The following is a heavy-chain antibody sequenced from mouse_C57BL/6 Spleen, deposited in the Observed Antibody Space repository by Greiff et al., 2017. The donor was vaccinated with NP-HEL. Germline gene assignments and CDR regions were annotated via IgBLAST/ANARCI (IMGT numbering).Heavy chain of an antibody. V-gene: IGHV1-72*01. J-gene: IGHJ2*01. Sequence: QVQLQQPGAELVKPGASVKVSCKASGYTFTSYWMHWVKQRPGQGLEWIGRIHPNSGGTKYNEKFKSKATLTVDKPSSTAYMQLSSLTSEDSAVYYCATGTENYYFDYWGQGTTLTVSS. CDR3: ATGTENYYFDY. D-gene: IGHD4-1*01. CDR1: GYTFTSYW. CDR2: IHPNSGGT.